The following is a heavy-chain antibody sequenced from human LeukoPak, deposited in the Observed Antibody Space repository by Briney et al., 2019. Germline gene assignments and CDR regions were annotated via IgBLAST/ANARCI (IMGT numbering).Heavy chain of an antibody. D-gene: IGHD6-13*01. Sequence: GGSLRLSCAASGFTFSSYAMSWVRQAPGKGLEWVAVISYDGSNKYYADSVKGRFTISRDNSKNTLYLQMNSLRAEDTAVYYCAKESSSWYGEYFDYWGQGTLVTVSS. V-gene: IGHV3-30*18. CDR2: ISYDGSNK. CDR3: AKESSSWYGEYFDY. J-gene: IGHJ4*02. CDR1: GFTFSSYA.